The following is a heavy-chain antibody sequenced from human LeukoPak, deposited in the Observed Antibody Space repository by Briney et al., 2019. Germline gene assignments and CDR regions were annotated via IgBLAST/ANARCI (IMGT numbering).Heavy chain of an antibody. Sequence: SETLSLTCAVYGGSFSGYYWSWIRQHPGKGLEWIGYIYYSGSTYYNPSLKSRVTISVDTSKNQFSLKLSSVTAADTAVYYCARRAGCSSTSCFPMDVWGQGTTVTVSS. V-gene: IGHV4-31*11. CDR1: GGSFSGYY. J-gene: IGHJ6*02. D-gene: IGHD2-2*01. CDR3: ARRAGCSSTSCFPMDV. CDR2: IYYSGST.